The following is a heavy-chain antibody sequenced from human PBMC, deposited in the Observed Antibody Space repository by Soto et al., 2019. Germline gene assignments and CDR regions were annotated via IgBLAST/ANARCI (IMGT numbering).Heavy chain of an antibody. Sequence: GGSLRLSCAASGFTFSTYSMNWVRQAPGKGLEWVSYISSSGSTMFYADTVKGRFTISRDNAKNSLYLQMNSLRDEDTAVYYCARQTAIAVAGTHPFDYWGQGTLVTVSS. CDR2: ISSSGSTM. D-gene: IGHD6-19*01. J-gene: IGHJ4*02. CDR1: GFTFSTYS. CDR3: ARQTAIAVAGTHPFDY. V-gene: IGHV3-48*02.